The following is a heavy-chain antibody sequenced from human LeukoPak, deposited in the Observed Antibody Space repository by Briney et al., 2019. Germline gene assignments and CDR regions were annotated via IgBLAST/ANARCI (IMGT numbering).Heavy chain of an antibody. CDR3: ARDSSGSYFLRVDAFDI. Sequence: PSETLSLTCTVSGGSISSYYWSWIRQPPGKGLEWIGYIYYSGSTNYNPSLKCRVTISVDTSKNQFSLKLSSVTAADTAVYYCARDSSGSYFLRVDAFDIWGQGTMVTVSS. J-gene: IGHJ3*02. CDR1: GGSISSYY. D-gene: IGHD1-26*01. CDR2: IYYSGST. V-gene: IGHV4-59*01.